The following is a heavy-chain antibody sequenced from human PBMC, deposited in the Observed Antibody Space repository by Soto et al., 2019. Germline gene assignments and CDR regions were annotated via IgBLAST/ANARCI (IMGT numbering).Heavy chain of an antibody. J-gene: IGHJ4*02. CDR3: AKPSIYGDFDY. D-gene: IGHD4-17*01. CDR1: TVSSNY. V-gene: IGHV3-53*01. Sequence: TVSSNYMSWVRQAPGKGLEWVSVIYSGGSTYYADSVRGRFTISRDNAKNSLYLQMNSLRAEDTAVYYCAKPSIYGDFDYWGQGTLVTVSS. CDR2: IYSGGST.